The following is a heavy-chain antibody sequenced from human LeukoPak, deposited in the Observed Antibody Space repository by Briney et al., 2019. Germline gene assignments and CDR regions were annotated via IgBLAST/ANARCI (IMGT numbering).Heavy chain of an antibody. CDR2: INHSGST. Sequence: SETLSLTCAVYGGSFSGYYWSWVRQPPGKGLEWIGEINHSGSTYYNPSLKSRVTILVDTSKNQFSLKLSSVTAADTAVYYCARQRYSYGYYFDYWGQGTLVTVSS. CDR1: GGSFSGYY. CDR3: ARQRYSYGYYFDY. D-gene: IGHD5-18*01. V-gene: IGHV4-34*01. J-gene: IGHJ4*02.